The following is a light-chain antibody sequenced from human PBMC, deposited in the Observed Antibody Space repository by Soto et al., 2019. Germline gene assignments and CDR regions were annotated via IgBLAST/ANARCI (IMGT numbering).Light chain of an antibody. CDR2: GAS. J-gene: IGKJ4*01. CDR3: QQYNNWPLA. CDR1: QSVASS. V-gene: IGKV3D-15*01. Sequence: EIMMTQSTATLSVSPGERVTLSCRAGQSVASSLAWYQQKPGQAPRLLIYGASTRATGIPARFSGSGSGTEFTLTISSLQSEDFAVYYCQQYNNWPLAFGGGTKVQLK.